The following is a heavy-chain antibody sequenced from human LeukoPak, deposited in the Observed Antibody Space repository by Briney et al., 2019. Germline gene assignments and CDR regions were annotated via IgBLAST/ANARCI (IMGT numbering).Heavy chain of an antibody. Sequence: SETLSLTCSVSDDFITMYYWTWIRQPPGKGLEWIGYVDHTGSTNFNPSLNGRVSISRDTTKNLFSLRLRSVTAADTAVYFCARGRVSSSTWYSTYYYYFYMDVWGKGTTVTVSS. V-gene: IGHV4-59*01. J-gene: IGHJ6*03. CDR2: VDHTGST. CDR1: DDFITMYY. CDR3: ARGRVSSSTWYSTYYYYFYMDV. D-gene: IGHD1-1*01.